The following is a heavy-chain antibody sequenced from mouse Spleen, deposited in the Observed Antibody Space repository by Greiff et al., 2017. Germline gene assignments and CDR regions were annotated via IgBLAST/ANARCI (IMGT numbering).Heavy chain of an antibody. D-gene: IGHD1-1*02. CDR3: ARPGGSLYYYAMDY. V-gene: IGHV1-81*01. J-gene: IGHJ4*01. Sequence: QVQLQQSGAELARPGASVKLSCKASGYTFTSYGISWVKQRTGQGLEWIGEIYPRSGNTYYNEKFKGKATLTADKSSSTAYMELRSLTSEDSAVYFCARPGGSLYYYAMDYWGQGTSVTVSS. CDR1: GYTFTSYG. CDR2: IYPRSGNT.